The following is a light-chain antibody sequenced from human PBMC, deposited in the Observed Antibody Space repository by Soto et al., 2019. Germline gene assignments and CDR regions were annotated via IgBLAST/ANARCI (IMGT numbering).Light chain of an antibody. CDR2: AAS. V-gene: IGKV1-27*01. CDR3: QKSNSAPGT. Sequence: DMQMTQSPSSLSASVGDRVTITCRASQGISNYLAWYQQKPGKSPKLLIYAASTLQSGVPSRFSGGGSGIDFTLTISSLQPEDVATYYCQKSNSAPGTFGQGTKVEIK. CDR1: QGISNY. J-gene: IGKJ1*01.